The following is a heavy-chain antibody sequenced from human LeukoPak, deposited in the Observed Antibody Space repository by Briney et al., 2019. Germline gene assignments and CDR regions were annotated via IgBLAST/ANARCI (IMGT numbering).Heavy chain of an antibody. CDR2: ISSSSSYI. CDR3: ARMNYVSTGWGAPFDN. Sequence: PGGSLRLSCAASGFTFSSYGMNWVRQAPGKGLEWVSSISSSSSYIYYADSVKGRFTISRDNAKNLLFLQMNSLRAEDTAVYYCARMNYVSTGWGAPFDNWGQGTLVTVSS. V-gene: IGHV3-21*06. J-gene: IGHJ4*02. CDR1: GFTFSSYG. D-gene: IGHD1-7*01.